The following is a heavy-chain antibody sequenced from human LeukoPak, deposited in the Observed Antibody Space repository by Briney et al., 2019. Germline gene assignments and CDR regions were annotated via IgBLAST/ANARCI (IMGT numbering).Heavy chain of an antibody. CDR3: ARGVGAPDY. V-gene: IGHV3-11*01. Sequence: PGGSLRLSFATSGCTFSDYYRSWIPQAPWKGLEWVSFISSSGSTIYYADSVKGRFTISRDNAKNSLYLQMNSLRAEDTAVYYCARGVGAPDYWGQGTLVTVSS. CDR2: ISSSGSTI. J-gene: IGHJ4*02. CDR1: GCTFSDYY. D-gene: IGHD1-26*01.